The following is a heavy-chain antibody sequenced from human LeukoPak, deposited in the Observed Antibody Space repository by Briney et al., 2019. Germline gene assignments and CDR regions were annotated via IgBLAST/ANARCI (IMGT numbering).Heavy chain of an antibody. Sequence: GGSLRLSCAASGFTFSSYSMNWVRQAPGKGLEWVSSISSSSSYIYYADSVKGRFTISRDNAKNSLYLQVNSLRAEDTAVYYCASQRGDGYNYGPPGAIDYWGQGTLVTVSS. V-gene: IGHV3-21*01. CDR3: ASQRGDGYNYGPPGAIDY. D-gene: IGHD5-24*01. CDR1: GFTFSSYS. J-gene: IGHJ4*02. CDR2: ISSSSSYI.